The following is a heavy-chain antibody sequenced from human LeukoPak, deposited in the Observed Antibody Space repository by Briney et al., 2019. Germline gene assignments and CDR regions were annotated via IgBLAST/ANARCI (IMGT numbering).Heavy chain of an antibody. V-gene: IGHV3-9*01. CDR2: ISWKSGSI. D-gene: IGHD1-7*01. J-gene: IGHJ4*02. CDR1: GFTFDDYV. Sequence: GGSLRLSCAASGFTFDDYVIHWVRQAPGKGLEWVSGISWKSGSIGYADSVKGRFTISRDNAKNTLFLQMNSLRAEDTALYFCARKAQYNGHYPLDYWGQGTLVTVSS. CDR3: ARKAQYNGHYPLDY.